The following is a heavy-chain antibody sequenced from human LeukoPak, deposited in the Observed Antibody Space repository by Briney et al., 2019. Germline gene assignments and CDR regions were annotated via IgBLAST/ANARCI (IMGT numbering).Heavy chain of an antibody. J-gene: IGHJ4*02. CDR1: GFTFSSYG. Sequence: GGSLRLSCAASGFTFSSYGMHWVRQAPGKGLEWLSGINWKTGATGYSDSVKGRFTISKDNTKNSLYLQMNSLRAEDTAFYYCARETSARGVSTHWGQGTLVTVSS. CDR2: INWKTGAT. D-gene: IGHD3-10*01. V-gene: IGHV3-20*04. CDR3: ARETSARGVSTH.